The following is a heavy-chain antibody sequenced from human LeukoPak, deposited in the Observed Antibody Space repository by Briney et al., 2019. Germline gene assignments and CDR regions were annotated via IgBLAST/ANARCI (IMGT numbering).Heavy chain of an antibody. D-gene: IGHD5-24*01. Sequence: PGGSLRLSCAASGFTFSSYSMNWVRQAPGKGLEWVSSISSSSSYIYYADSVKGRSTISRDNAKNSLYLQMNSLRAEDTAVYYCARNLPDGYNERGACAFDIWGQGTMVTVSS. CDR1: GFTFSSYS. V-gene: IGHV3-21*01. CDR3: ARNLPDGYNERGACAFDI. J-gene: IGHJ3*02. CDR2: ISSSSSYI.